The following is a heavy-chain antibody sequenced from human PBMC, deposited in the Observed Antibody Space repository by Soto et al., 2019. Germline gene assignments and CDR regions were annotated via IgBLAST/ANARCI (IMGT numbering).Heavy chain of an antibody. V-gene: IGHV4-39*01. CDR3: ARPQEIDYGQHDAFDI. Sequence: SETLSLTCTVSGGSISSSSYYWGWIRQPPGKGLEWIGSIYYSGSTYYNPSLKSRVTISVDTSKNQFSLKLSSVTAADTAVYYCARPQEIDYGQHDAFDIWGQGTMVTVSS. J-gene: IGHJ3*02. CDR1: GGSISSSSYY. D-gene: IGHD4-17*01. CDR2: IYYSGST.